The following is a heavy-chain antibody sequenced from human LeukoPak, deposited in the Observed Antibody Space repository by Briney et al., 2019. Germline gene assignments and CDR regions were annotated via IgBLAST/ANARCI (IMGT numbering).Heavy chain of an antibody. CDR3: ARGLYSSSWYYFDY. J-gene: IGHJ4*02. Sequence: ASVKVSCKTSGYTFTSYGINWVRQAPGQGLEWMGWISAYNGNTKYAQKLQGRVTMTTDTSTSTAYMELKSLRSDDTAVYYCARGLYSSSWYYFDYWGQGTLVTVSS. D-gene: IGHD6-13*01. CDR2: ISAYNGNT. V-gene: IGHV1-18*01. CDR1: GYTFTSYG.